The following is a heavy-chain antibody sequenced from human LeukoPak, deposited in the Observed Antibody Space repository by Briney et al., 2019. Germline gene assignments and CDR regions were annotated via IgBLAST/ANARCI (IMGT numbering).Heavy chain of an antibody. CDR1: GGSISSYY. CDR3: ARGGVAVVTAWNY. Sequence: PSETLSLTCTVSGGSISSYYWSWIRQPPGKGLEWIGYIYYSGSTNYNPSLKSRVTISVDTSKNQFSLKLSSVTAADTAVYYCARGGVAVVTAWNYWGQGTLVTVSS. CDR2: IYYSGST. V-gene: IGHV4-59*01. J-gene: IGHJ4*02. D-gene: IGHD2-21*02.